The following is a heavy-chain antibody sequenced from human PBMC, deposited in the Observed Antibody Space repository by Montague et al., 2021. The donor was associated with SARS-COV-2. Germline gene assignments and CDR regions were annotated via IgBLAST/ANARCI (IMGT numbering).Heavy chain of an antibody. V-gene: IGHV4-34*01. D-gene: IGHD3-10*01. J-gene: IGHJ4*02. Sequence: SETLSLTCAVYGGSFSNYYWTWIRQPPGKGLEWIGEINHSGSTNYSPSLKSRVTISVDTSKNQFSLNLTSVTAADTAVYYCVGDAYYPLDGHWGQGTLVTVSS. CDR1: GGSFSNYY. CDR3: VGDAYYPLDGH. CDR2: INHSGST.